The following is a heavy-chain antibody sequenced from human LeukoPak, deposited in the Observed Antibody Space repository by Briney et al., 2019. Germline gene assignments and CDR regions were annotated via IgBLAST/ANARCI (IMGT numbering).Heavy chain of an antibody. CDR1: GFTFSSYG. CDR3: ARRGAVAGTGDY. CDR2: IRYDGSNK. V-gene: IGHV3-33*08. J-gene: IGHJ4*02. D-gene: IGHD6-19*01. Sequence: GGSLRLSCAASGFTFSSYGMHRVRQAPGKGLEWVAFIRYDGSNKYYADSVKGRFTVSRDNAKNTLYLQMNSLRADDAAVYYCARRGAVAGTGDYWGQGTLVTVSS.